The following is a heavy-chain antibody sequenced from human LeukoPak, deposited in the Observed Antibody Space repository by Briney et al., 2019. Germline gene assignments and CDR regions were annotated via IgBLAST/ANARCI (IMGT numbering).Heavy chain of an antibody. Sequence: SVKVPCKASGGTFNNYAIYWVRQAPGQGLEWMGGIIPIFGKAKYAQKFQGRVTITADESTSTAYMELSSLRPEDTAVYYCARDQAVAGTTDAFDIWGQGTMVTVSS. CDR2: IIPIFGKA. V-gene: IGHV1-69*13. CDR3: ARDQAVAGTTDAFDI. CDR1: GGTFNNYA. J-gene: IGHJ3*02. D-gene: IGHD6-19*01.